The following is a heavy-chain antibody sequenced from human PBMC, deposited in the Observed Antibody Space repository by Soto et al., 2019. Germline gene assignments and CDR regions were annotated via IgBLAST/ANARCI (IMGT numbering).Heavy chain of an antibody. CDR1: GFTFNIYA. J-gene: IGHJ6*02. D-gene: IGHD2-2*01. Sequence: PGGSLRLSCAASGFTFNIYAMTWVRQAPGKGLEWVSTTGATGRTTYYADSVKGRFTVSRDNSKNTLDLQMSNLRAEDTAVYYCARGRHHQGMDVWGQGTTVTVSS. CDR2: TGATGRTT. V-gene: IGHV3-23*01. CDR3: ARGRHHQGMDV.